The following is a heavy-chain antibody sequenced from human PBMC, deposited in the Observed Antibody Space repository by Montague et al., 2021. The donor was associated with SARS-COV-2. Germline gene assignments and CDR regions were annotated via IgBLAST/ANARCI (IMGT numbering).Heavy chain of an antibody. CDR3: VHYASGSYYFHY. CDR1: GFSITTSTMG. D-gene: IGHD3-10*01. CDR2: XYRGDEK. V-gene: IGHV2-5*02. Sequence: PALVKPTQTLTLTCTFSGFSITTSTMGVGWIRQPPGKALEWLALXYRGDEKRFSPSLKSRLTITKDTFKDQVVLRMTNMDPVDTATYYCVHYASGSYYFHYWDQGTLVTVSS. J-gene: IGHJ4*02.